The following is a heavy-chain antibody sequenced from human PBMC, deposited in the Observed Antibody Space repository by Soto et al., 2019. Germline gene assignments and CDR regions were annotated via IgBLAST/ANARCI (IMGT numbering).Heavy chain of an antibody. V-gene: IGHV1-18*01. J-gene: IGHJ4*02. CDR3: AGGGGLTMVRGAHSIYFDY. CDR1: GYTFTSYG. D-gene: IGHD3-10*01. Sequence: QVQLVQSGAEVKKPGASVKVSCKASGYTFTSYGISWVRQAPGQGLEWMGWISAYNGNTNYAQKLQGRVTMTTDTSTGTASRGLRSLSSEDTALYYLAGGGGLTMVRGAHSIYFDYWGQGTLVTVSS. CDR2: ISAYNGNT.